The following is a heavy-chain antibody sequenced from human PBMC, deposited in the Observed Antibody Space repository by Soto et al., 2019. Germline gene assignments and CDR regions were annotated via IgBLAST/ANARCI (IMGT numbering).Heavy chain of an antibody. D-gene: IGHD6-19*01. CDR3: ARDTEIHSSGWYYFDY. Sequence: GGSLRLSCAASGFTFSSYAMHWVRQAPGKGLEWVAVISYDGSNKYYADSVKGRFTISRDNSKNTLYLQMNSLRAEDTAVYYCARDTEIHSSGWYYFDYWGQGTLVTVSS. J-gene: IGHJ4*02. V-gene: IGHV3-30-3*01. CDR1: GFTFSSYA. CDR2: ISYDGSNK.